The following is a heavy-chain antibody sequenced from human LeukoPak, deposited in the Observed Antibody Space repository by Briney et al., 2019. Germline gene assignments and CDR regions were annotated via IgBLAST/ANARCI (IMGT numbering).Heavy chain of an antibody. CDR3: ARDYFDYDFGSGQGD. D-gene: IGHD3-3*01. CDR2: IIPIFGTA. V-gene: IGHV1-69*05. J-gene: IGHJ4*02. Sequence: SVKVSCKASGYTFTGYYMHWVRQAPGQGLEWMGGIIPIFGTANYAQKFQGRVTITTDESTSTAYMELSSLRSEDTAVYYCARDYFDYDFGSGQGDWGQGTLVTVSS. CDR1: GYTFTGYY.